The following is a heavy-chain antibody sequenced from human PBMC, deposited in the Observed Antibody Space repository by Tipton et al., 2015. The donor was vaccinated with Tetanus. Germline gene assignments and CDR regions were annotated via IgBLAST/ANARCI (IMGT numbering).Heavy chain of an antibody. V-gene: IGHV4-31*03. J-gene: IGHJ2*01. CDR1: GESISGSPFF. CDR3: ARGGSYSYGPRGFDL. CDR2: IYYSGNT. Sequence: LRLSCTVSGESISGSPFFWNWIRQQPGKGPEWIGYIYYSGNTFYNPSLKSRVTISVDTSKNQFSLNMTSVTAADTAVYYCARGGSYSYGPRGFDLWGRGTLVTVSS. D-gene: IGHD5-18*01.